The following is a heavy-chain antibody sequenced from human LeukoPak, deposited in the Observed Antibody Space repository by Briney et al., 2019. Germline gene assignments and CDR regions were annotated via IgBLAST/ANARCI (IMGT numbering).Heavy chain of an antibody. Sequence: GGSLRLSCAASGFTLDDYAMHWVRQAPGKVLEWVSLISWNGGSTYYADSVKGRFTISRDNSKNSLYLQMNSLRAEDTALYYCAKATTVAGRPPDYWGQGTLVTVSS. V-gene: IGHV3-43D*03. CDR1: GFTLDDYA. CDR3: AKATTVAGRPPDY. D-gene: IGHD6-19*01. J-gene: IGHJ4*02. CDR2: ISWNGGST.